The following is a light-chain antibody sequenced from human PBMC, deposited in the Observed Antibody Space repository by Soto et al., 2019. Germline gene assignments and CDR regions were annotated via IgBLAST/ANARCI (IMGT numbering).Light chain of an antibody. CDR3: CSYAGSYTPFDV. J-gene: IGLJ1*01. Sequence: QSALTQPRSVSGSPGQSVTISCTGTSSDVGGYNYVSWYQQHPGKAPKLMIYDVSKRPSGVPDRFSGSKSGNTASLTISGLQAEDEADYYCCSYAGSYTPFDVFGTGTKVTVL. V-gene: IGLV2-11*01. CDR1: SSDVGGYNY. CDR2: DVS.